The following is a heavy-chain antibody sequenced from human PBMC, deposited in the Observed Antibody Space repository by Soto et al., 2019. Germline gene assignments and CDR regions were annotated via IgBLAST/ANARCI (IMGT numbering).Heavy chain of an antibody. Sequence: QVQLEQSGAEVKQPGSSVRVSCKTSGGTFSTYAINWVRQAPGQGLEWMGAIIPLFGTADYSQKFQGRVPITADESTSTAYMELSSLRSDDTAVYFCARPKGTYSSGYYYFDFWGQGTLVTVSS. J-gene: IGHJ4*02. D-gene: IGHD6-19*01. CDR2: IIPLFGTA. CDR1: GGTFSTYA. CDR3: ARPKGTYSSGYYYFDF. V-gene: IGHV1-69*01.